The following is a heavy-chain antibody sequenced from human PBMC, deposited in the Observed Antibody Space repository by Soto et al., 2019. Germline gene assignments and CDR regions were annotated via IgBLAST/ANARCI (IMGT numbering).Heavy chain of an antibody. CDR1: GGTFSSYT. Sequence: ASVKVSCKASGGTFSSYTISWVRQAPGQGLEWMGRIIPILGIANYAQKFQGRVTITADKSTSTAYMELSSLRSEDTAVYYCAGDSYYYYGSGSYLGHYYYYMDVWGKGTTVTVSS. J-gene: IGHJ6*03. V-gene: IGHV1-69*04. CDR3: AGDSYYYYGSGSYLGHYYYYMDV. CDR2: IIPILGIA. D-gene: IGHD3-10*01.